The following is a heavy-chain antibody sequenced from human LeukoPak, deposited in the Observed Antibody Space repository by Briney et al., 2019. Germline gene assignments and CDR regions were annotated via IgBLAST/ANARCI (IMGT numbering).Heavy chain of an antibody. CDR2: IYYSGST. J-gene: IGHJ4*02. CDR3: ARDRVGSIQY. CDR1: GGSISSSSYY. D-gene: IGHD1-26*01. V-gene: IGHV4-39*07. Sequence: SETLSLTCTLSGGSISSSSYYWGWIRQPPGKGLESIGSIYYSGSTYYNPSLKSRVTISVDTSKNQFSLKLSSVTAADTAVYYCARDRVGSIQYWGQGTLVTVSS.